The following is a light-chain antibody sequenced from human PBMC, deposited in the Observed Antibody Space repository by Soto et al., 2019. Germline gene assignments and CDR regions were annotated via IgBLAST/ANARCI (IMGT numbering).Light chain of an antibody. Sequence: QSVLTQPPSVSGAPGQRVTISCTGSSSNIGAGYDVHWYQQLPGTAPKLLIYGNSNRPSGVPDRFSGSKSGTSASLAITGLQAEDEADYYCQSSDSSLNVFXPGTKVTVL. CDR3: QSSDSSLNV. CDR1: SSNIGAGYD. V-gene: IGLV1-40*01. J-gene: IGLJ1*01. CDR2: GNS.